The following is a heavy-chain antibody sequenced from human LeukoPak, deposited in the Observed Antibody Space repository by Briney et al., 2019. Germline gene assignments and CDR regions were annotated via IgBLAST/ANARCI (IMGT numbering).Heavy chain of an antibody. V-gene: IGHV3-23*01. CDR1: GFTFSSYA. D-gene: IGHD3-10*01. Sequence: GRSLRLSCAASGFTFSSYAMSWVRQAPGKGLERVSAISGSGGSTYYADSVKGRFTISRDNSKNTLYLQMNSLRAEDTAVYYCAKDLESGYITMVRGVIDYWGQGTLATVSS. J-gene: IGHJ4*02. CDR2: ISGSGGST. CDR3: AKDLESGYITMVRGVIDY.